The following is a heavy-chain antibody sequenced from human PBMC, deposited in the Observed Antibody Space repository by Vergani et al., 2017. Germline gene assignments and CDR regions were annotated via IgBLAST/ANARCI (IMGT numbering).Heavy chain of an antibody. J-gene: IGHJ4*02. V-gene: IGHV3-30*02. CDR1: GYRLRNFG. Sequence: QVQLVESGGGVVQPGGSLRLSSVASGYRLRNFGVHWVRQAPGKRLEWVAFIPYDESYTSYADSVKGRFTISRDTSKNTLFLQMNILREDDAAGYYCSKVWAAWGCYYWGQGTLGTVSS. CDR3: SKVWAAWGCYY. D-gene: IGHD2-8*02. CDR2: IPYDESYT.